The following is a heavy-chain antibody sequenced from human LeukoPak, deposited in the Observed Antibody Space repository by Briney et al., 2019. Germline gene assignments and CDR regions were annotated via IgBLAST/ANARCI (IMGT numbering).Heavy chain of an antibody. Sequence: GASLQISCKGSGSIFTSYWIGWVRQLPGKGVEWMGIIYPGDSDTRYSPSFQGQVTISADKSISTAYLQWSSLKASDTAMYYCARGGYYTGRYWGQGTLVTVSS. V-gene: IGHV5-51*01. D-gene: IGHD3-3*01. CDR2: IYPGDSDT. CDR1: GSIFTSYW. CDR3: ARGGYYTGRY. J-gene: IGHJ4*02.